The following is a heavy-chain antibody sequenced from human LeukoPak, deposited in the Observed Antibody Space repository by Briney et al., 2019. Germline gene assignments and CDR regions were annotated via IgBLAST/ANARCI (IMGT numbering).Heavy chain of an antibody. CDR3: ARHARTDDYNRFY. CDR1: GYSFSIFW. D-gene: IGHD5-24*01. V-gene: IGHV5-51*01. J-gene: IGHJ4*02. CDR2: IYPGGSDT. Sequence: GESLKISFQTSGYSFSIFWLGWVRQMPGKGLEWMGIIYPGGSDTRYSPSFQGQVTISADKSSNTAYLQWTTLQASDTAIYYCARHARTDDYNRFYWGQGTPVTVSS.